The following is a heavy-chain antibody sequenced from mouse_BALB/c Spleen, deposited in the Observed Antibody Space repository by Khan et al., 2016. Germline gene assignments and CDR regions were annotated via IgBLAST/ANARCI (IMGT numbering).Heavy chain of an antibody. CDR3: ARRSNYHAMDY. V-gene: IGHV14-3*02. CDR1: GFNIKDTY. Sequence: VQLKQSGAELVEPGASVKLSCTASGFNIKDTYMHWVKQRPEQGLEWIGRIDPANGNTKYDPKFQGKATITAEASSTTAYRQLSSLTAEDTAVYYCARRSNYHAMDYWGQGTSVTVSS. D-gene: IGHD2-5*01. CDR2: IDPANGNT. J-gene: IGHJ4*01.